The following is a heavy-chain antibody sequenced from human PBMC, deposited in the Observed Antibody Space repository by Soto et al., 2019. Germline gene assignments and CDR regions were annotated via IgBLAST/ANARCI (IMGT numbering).Heavy chain of an antibody. CDR2: ISSSGGSI. CDR3: TRDLTGSYYFDY. J-gene: IGHJ4*02. CDR1: GFTFSSYN. Sequence: GGSLRLSCAASGFTFSSYNMNWVRQAPGKGLEWISSISSSGGSIYYADSVKGRFTISRDNAKNSLYLQMNSLRAEDTAVYYCTRDLTGSYYFDYWAQGTLVTVSS. V-gene: IGHV3-21*01. D-gene: IGHD3-9*01.